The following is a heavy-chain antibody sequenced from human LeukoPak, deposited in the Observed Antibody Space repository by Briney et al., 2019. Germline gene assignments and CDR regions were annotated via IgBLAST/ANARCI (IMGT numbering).Heavy chain of an antibody. Sequence: ASVKVSCKASGYTFTGYYMHWVRQAPGQGLEWMGWTNPNSGGTNYAQKFQGRVTMTRDTSISTAYMELSRLRSDDTAVYYCATTSYSSSPHYYMDVWGKGTTVTVSS. CDR1: GYTFTGYY. V-gene: IGHV1-2*02. D-gene: IGHD6-6*01. J-gene: IGHJ6*03. CDR3: ATTSYSSSPHYYMDV. CDR2: TNPNSGGT.